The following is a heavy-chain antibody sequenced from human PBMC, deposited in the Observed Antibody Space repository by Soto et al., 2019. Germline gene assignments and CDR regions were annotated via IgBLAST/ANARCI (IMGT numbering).Heavy chain of an antibody. D-gene: IGHD1-26*01. V-gene: IGHV1-18*01. Sequence: QVQLVQSGAEVKKPGASVKVSCKASGYTFTSYGISWVRQAPGQGLEWMGWISAYNGNTNYAQKHQGRVTLTTDTSTSTDYRELRRLRSDDTAVYYCARASGSSYWLDPWGHGTLVTLSS. J-gene: IGHJ5*02. CDR3: ARASGSSYWLDP. CDR1: GYTFTSYG. CDR2: ISAYNGNT.